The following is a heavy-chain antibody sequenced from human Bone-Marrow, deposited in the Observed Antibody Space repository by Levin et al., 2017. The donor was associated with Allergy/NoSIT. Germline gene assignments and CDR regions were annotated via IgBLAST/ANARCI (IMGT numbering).Heavy chain of an antibody. J-gene: IGHJ6*02. V-gene: IGHV1-69*06. D-gene: IGHD4-17*01. CDR1: GGTFSNNA. Sequence: PGASVKVSCKASGGTFSNNAVSWVRQAPGQGLEWMGGIIPIFAAPTYAQKFQGRVTISADKSSTTAYMELTSLRSDDTALYYCALPYGDYHSDFYGMHVWGQGTTVTVSS. CDR2: IIPIFAAP. CDR3: ALPYGDYHSDFYGMHV.